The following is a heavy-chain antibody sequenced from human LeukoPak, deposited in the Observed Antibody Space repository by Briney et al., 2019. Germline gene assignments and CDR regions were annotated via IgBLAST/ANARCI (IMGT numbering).Heavy chain of an antibody. D-gene: IGHD3-3*01. J-gene: IGHJ1*01. CDR2: ISASGDRT. V-gene: IGHV3-23*01. CDR3: AKDLPKITIFGALQH. Sequence: PGGSLRLSCAASGFTVSSNYMSWVRQAPGKGLEWVSGISASGDRTYYADSVKGRFTISRDNSKNTLYLQMNSLRAEDTAIYYCAKDLPKITIFGALQHWGQGTLVTVSS. CDR1: GFTVSSNY.